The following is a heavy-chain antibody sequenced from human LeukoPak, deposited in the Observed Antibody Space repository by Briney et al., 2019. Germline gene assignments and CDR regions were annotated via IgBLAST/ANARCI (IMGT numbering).Heavy chain of an antibody. CDR2: IIPIFGTA. J-gene: IGHJ3*02. CDR3: ARVPGYYYDSSGYYHLGAFDI. D-gene: IGHD3-22*01. V-gene: IGHV1-69*05. CDR1: GGTFSSYA. Sequence: GASVKVSCKASGGTFSSYAISWARQAPGQGLEWMGGIIPIFGTANYAQKFQGRVTITTDESTSAAYMELSSLRSEDTAVYYCARVPGYYYDSSGYYHLGAFDIWGQGTMVTVSS.